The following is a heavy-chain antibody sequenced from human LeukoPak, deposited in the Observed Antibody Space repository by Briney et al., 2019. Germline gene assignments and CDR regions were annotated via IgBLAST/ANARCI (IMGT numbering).Heavy chain of an antibody. J-gene: IGHJ3*02. V-gene: IGHV3-11*06. CDR1: GFTFTDYY. CDR3: AIPSGISSRVDVFDI. Sequence: PGGSLRLSCAASGFTFTDYYMSWIRQAPGKGLEWVSYISSGSSYTNYAASVKGRFTISRDNAKNSLYLQMNSLRAEDTAVYYCAIPSGISSRVDVFDIWGQGTMVTVSS. D-gene: IGHD6-6*01. CDR2: ISSGSSYT.